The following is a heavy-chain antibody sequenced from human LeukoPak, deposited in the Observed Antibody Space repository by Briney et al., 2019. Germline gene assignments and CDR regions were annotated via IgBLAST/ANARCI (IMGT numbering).Heavy chain of an antibody. CDR2: ICTAGDT. V-gene: IGHV3-13*01. D-gene: IGHD3-16*01. CDR1: GFTFSSYD. Sequence: GGSLRLSCAASGFTFSSYDMHWVRHATGKGLEWVSAICTAGDTYYPGSVKGRFTISRENAKNSLYLQMNSLRAGDTAVYYCARGDYVWGSYDYWGQGTLVTVSS. CDR3: ARGDYVWGSYDY. J-gene: IGHJ4*02.